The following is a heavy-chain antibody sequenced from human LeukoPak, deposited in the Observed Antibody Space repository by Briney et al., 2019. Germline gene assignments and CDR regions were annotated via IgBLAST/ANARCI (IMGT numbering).Heavy chain of an antibody. Sequence: GGSLRLSCAASGFTFSSYGMHWVRQAPGKGLEWVGRIKSKTDGGTTDYAAPVKGRFTISRDDSKNTLYLQMNSLKTEDTAVYYCTTAFNPYYYYYYGMDVWGKGTTVTVSS. CDR2: IKSKTDGGTT. CDR1: GFTFSSYG. J-gene: IGHJ6*04. D-gene: IGHD1-14*01. V-gene: IGHV3-15*01. CDR3: TTAFNPYYYYYYGMDV.